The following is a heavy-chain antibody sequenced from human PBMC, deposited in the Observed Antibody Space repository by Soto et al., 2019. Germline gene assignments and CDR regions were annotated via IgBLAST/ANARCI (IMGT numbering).Heavy chain of an antibody. J-gene: IGHJ6*02. Sequence: EVQLVESGGGLVQPGGSLRLSCAAFGFKISSSSMNWVRQAPGRGLEWVAYISDSGSNTLYADSVKGRFTASRDTAKNSIYLQATGLRDEDRAVNCCARYYYDGSGYEGMGVWGQGTTVTVSS. D-gene: IGHD3-22*01. V-gene: IGHV3-48*02. CDR1: GFKISSSS. CDR3: ARYYYDGSGYEGMGV. CDR2: ISDSGSNT.